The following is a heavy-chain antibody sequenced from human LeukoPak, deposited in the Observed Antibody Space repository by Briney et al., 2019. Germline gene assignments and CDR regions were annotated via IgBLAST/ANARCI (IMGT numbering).Heavy chain of an antibody. CDR1: GFTFSNYW. Sequence: GGSLTLSCVASGFTFSNYWMHWVRHPPGKGLVWVSLIYVDGRTTNYADSVKGRLTIARENTTNTVYLEMDSLSVEDTATYYCIRDFRSADLWGQGTLVTVTS. CDR2: IYVDGRTT. V-gene: IGHV3-74*01. CDR3: IRDFRSADL. J-gene: IGHJ5*02.